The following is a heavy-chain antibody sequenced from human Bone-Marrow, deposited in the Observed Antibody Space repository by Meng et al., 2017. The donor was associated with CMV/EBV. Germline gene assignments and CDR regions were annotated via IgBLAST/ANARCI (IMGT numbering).Heavy chain of an antibody. Sequence: ASVKVSCKPSGYTFTNYDINWVRQATGQGLEWMGWMNPNSGNAGYAQKFQGRVTMTRDTSTSTVYMELSSLRSEDTAVYYCAREIHPAYYYYGMDVWGQGTTVTLSS. CDR3: AREIHPAYYYYGMDV. CDR1: GYTFTNYD. J-gene: IGHJ6*02. CDR2: MNPNSGNA. V-gene: IGHV1-8*01.